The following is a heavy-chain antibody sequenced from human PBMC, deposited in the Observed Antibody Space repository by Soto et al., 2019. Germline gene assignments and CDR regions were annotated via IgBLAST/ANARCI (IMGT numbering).Heavy chain of an antibody. J-gene: IGHJ4*02. CDR1: SESLSGYY. Sequence: QVQLQQWGAGLLKPSETLSLTCAVNSESLSGYYWSWIRQSPGKGLEWIGEIDGSGNTNSSPSLRSRVAMSVDTSKDHFSLILTSVSAADTAAYCWVGARGRLVGFDYWGQGTLVTFSS. CDR2: IDGSGNT. V-gene: IGHV4-34*01. CDR3: VGARGRLVGFDY. D-gene: IGHD1-26*01.